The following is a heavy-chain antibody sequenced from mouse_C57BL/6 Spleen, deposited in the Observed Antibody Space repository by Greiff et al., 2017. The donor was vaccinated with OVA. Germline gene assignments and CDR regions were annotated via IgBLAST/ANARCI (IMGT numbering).Heavy chain of an antibody. D-gene: IGHD1-1*02. CDR3: ARSGGYYYAMDY. CDR1: GYTFTSYW. Sequence: VQLQQPGTELVKPGASVKLSCKASGYTFTSYWMHWVKQRPGQGLEWIGNINPSNGGTNYNEKFKSKATLTVDKSSSTAYMQLSSLTSEDSAVYDSARSGGYYYAMDYWGQGTSVTVSS. V-gene: IGHV1-53*01. CDR2: INPSNGGT. J-gene: IGHJ4*01.